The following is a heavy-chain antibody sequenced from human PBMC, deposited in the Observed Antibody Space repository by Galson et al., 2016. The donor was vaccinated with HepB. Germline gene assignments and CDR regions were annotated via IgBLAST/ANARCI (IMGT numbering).Heavy chain of an antibody. J-gene: IGHJ4*02. CDR2: IRTKAYGGTT. Sequence: SLRLSCAVSGFPFGDYVMSWFRQAPGRGLEWVGFIRTKAYGGTTKYAASVKDRFTISRDDSKSIAYLQMNSLKIEDTAEYYCGSRFKYGELDYWGQGTPVTVSP. CDR1: GFPFGDYV. CDR3: GSRFKYGELDY. D-gene: IGHD3-10*01. V-gene: IGHV3-49*03.